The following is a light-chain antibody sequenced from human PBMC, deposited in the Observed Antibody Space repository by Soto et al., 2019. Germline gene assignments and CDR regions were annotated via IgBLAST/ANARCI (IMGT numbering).Light chain of an antibody. V-gene: IGKV3-20*01. CDR3: QQYGSSPPQP. Sequence: EIVLTQSPGTRSLSPGEIATLSCRSSQSVSSSYLAWYQQKPGQAPRLLIYGASSRATGIPDRFSGSGSGTDFTLTSSRLEPEDFAAYYCQQYGSSPPQPFGQGTKVEIK. J-gene: IGKJ1*01. CDR1: QSVSSSY. CDR2: GAS.